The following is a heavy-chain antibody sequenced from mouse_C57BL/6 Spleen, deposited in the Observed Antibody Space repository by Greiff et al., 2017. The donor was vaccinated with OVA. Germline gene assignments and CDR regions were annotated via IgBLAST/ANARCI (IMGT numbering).Heavy chain of an antibody. Sequence: QVQLKQSGAELARPGASVKMSCKASGYTFTSYTMHWVKQRPGQGLEWIGYINPSSGYTKYNQKFKDKATLTADKSSSTAYMQLSSLTSEDSAVYYCARGLLRVEPPYYFDYWGQGTTLTVSS. D-gene: IGHD1-1*01. J-gene: IGHJ2*01. CDR3: ARGLLRVEPPYYFDY. CDR1: GYTFTSYT. CDR2: INPSSGYT. V-gene: IGHV1-4*01.